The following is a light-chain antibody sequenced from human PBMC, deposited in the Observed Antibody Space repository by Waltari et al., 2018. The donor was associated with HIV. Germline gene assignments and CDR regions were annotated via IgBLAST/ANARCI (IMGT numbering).Light chain of an antibody. CDR1: SGEVGGYNY. J-gene: IGLJ1*01. Sequence: QSALTQPASVSAPHGRPITLSCTVTSGEVGGYNYVSWYQQHPSTAPKLIIFDVSNRPSGVSNRFSGSKSGNTASLTISGLQAEDEADYYCGSYASDSTRVFGTGTKVTVL. V-gene: IGLV2-14*03. CDR3: GSYASDSTRV. CDR2: DVS.